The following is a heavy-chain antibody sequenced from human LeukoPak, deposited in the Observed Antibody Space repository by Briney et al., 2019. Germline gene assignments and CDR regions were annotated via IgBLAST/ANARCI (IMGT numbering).Heavy chain of an antibody. Sequence: GGSLRLSCAASGFTFSGSAMHWVRQASGKGLEWVGRIRNKANNYATAYAASVKGRFTISRDDSKNTAYLQMNSLRAEDTAVYYCAKGYDSHPFDAFDIWGQGTMVTVSS. D-gene: IGHD3-9*01. CDR3: AKGYDSHPFDAFDI. CDR2: IRNKANNYAT. V-gene: IGHV3-73*01. J-gene: IGHJ3*02. CDR1: GFTFSGSA.